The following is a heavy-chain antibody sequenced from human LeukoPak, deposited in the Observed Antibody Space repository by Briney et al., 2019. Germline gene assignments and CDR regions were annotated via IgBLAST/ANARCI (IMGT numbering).Heavy chain of an antibody. CDR2: ISSSSSYI. CDR1: GFTFSSYS. V-gene: IGHV3-21*01. J-gene: IGHJ6*03. CDR3: ARDRTTMVRDYYYYMDV. Sequence: GGSLRLSCAASGFTFSSYSMNWVRQAPGKGLEWVSSISSSSSYIYYADSVRGRFTISRDNAKNSLYLQMNSLRAEDTAVYYCARDRTTMVRDYYYYMDVWGKGTTVTVSS. D-gene: IGHD3-10*01.